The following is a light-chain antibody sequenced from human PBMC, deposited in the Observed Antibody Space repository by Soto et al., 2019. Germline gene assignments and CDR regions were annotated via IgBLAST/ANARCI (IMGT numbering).Light chain of an antibody. CDR2: KAS. J-gene: IGKJ2*01. CDR1: QNVSNW. V-gene: IGKV1-5*03. CDR3: QQYSKEST. Sequence: DVEMTQSPSTLPTSIGDRVTINCRASQNVSNWLAWYQQKPGKAPQLLIYKASRLESGVPSRFSASGSGTDFPLTINSLQSDDFATYFCQQYSKESTFGQGTKLEIK.